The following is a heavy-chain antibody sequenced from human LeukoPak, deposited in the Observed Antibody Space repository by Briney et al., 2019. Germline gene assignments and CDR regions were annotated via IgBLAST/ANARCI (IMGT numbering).Heavy chain of an antibody. CDR3: ARGKLLRYFDWLSRTADAFDI. D-gene: IGHD3-9*01. Sequence: SETLSLTCTASGGSISSGGYYWSWIRQHPGKGLEWIGYIYYSGSTYYNPSLKSRVTISVDTSKNQFSLKLSSVTAADTAVYYCARGKLLRYFDWLSRTADAFDIWGQGTMVTVSS. J-gene: IGHJ3*02. CDR2: IYYSGST. CDR1: GGSISSGGYY. V-gene: IGHV4-31*03.